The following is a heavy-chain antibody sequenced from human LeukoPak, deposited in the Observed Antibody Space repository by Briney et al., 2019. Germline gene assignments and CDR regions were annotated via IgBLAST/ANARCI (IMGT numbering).Heavy chain of an antibody. J-gene: IGHJ4*02. CDR3: ARQEGYFDTSGFFHY. D-gene: IGHD3-22*01. Sequence: SETLSLTCTVSGGSISSHYWSWIRQPPGKGLEWIGSIYYSGGSTYYNPSLESRVTISVDTSKSQFSLKLSSVTAADTAVYYCARQEGYFDTSGFFHYWGQGTLVTVSS. V-gene: IGHV4-39*01. CDR2: IYYSGGST. CDR1: GGSISSHY.